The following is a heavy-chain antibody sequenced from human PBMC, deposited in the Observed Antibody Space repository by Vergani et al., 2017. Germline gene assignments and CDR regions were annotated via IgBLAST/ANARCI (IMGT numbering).Heavy chain of an antibody. CDR3: AKDYYGSGSSSMDV. D-gene: IGHD3-10*01. J-gene: IGHJ6*02. Sequence: QVQLVESGGGVVQPGRSLRLSCAASGFTFSSYGMHWVRQAPGKGLEWVAVISYDGSNKYYADSVKGRFTISRDNSKNKLYLQMNSLRAEDTAVYYCAKDYYGSGSSSMDVWGQGTTVTVSS. V-gene: IGHV3-30*18. CDR1: GFTFSSYG. CDR2: ISYDGSNK.